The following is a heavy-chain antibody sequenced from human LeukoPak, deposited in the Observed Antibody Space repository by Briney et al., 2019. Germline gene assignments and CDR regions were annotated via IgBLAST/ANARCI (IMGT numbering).Heavy chain of an antibody. CDR3: ARHRIYDTLTGYYYYYYGMDV. V-gene: IGHV4-34*01. D-gene: IGHD3-9*01. J-gene: IGHJ6*02. Sequence: SETLSLTCAVYGVSFSGYYWSWIRQPPGKGLEWIGEINHSGSTNYNPSLKSRVTISVDTSKNQFSLKLSSVTAADTAVYYCARHRIYDTLTGYYYYYYGMDVWGQGTTVTVSS. CDR2: INHSGST. CDR1: GVSFSGYY.